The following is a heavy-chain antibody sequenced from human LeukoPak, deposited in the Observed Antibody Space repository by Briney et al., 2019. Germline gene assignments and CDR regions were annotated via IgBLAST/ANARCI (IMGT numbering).Heavy chain of an antibody. CDR2: IKSKTDGGTT. CDR3: TTTPSYSSGWLTARDY. V-gene: IGHV3-15*01. J-gene: IGHJ4*02. CDR1: GFTFSNAW. Sequence: PGGSLRLSCAASGFTFSNAWMSWVRQAPGKGLEWVGRIKSKTDGGTTDYAAPVKGRFTISRDDSKNTLYLQMNSLKTEDTAVYYCTTTPSYSSGWLTARDYWGQGTLVTVSS. D-gene: IGHD6-19*01.